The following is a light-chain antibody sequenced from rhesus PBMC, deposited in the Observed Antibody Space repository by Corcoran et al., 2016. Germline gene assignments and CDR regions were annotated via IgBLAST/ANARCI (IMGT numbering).Light chain of an antibody. CDR1: QAINIY. CDR2: NAS. J-gene: IGKJ2*01. CDR3: MQYNSDLYS. Sequence: DIQMTQSPSSLFVSVGDRVTIACRASQAINIYFSWYQQKTGNAPKFLIFNASALQSGVPSRFSGSGSWTDFSLTISSLQTEDIATYFCMQYNSDLYSFGQGTKVELK. V-gene: IGKV1-43*02.